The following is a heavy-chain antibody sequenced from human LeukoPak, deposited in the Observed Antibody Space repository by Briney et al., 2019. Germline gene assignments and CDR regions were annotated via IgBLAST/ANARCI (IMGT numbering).Heavy chain of an antibody. J-gene: IGHJ4*02. CDR2: TRNKANSYTT. CDR3: ARVDRYYASGSYYLADY. Sequence: GWSLRLSCAASGFTFSDHYMDWVRQAPGKGLEWVGRTRNKANSYTTEYAASVKGRFTISRDDSKNSLYLQMNSLKTEDSAAYYCARVDRYYASGSYYLADYWGQGTLVTVSS. D-gene: IGHD3-10*01. CDR1: GFTFSDHY. V-gene: IGHV3-72*01.